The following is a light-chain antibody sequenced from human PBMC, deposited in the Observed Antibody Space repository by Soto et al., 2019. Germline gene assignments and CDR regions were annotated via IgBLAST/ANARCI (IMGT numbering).Light chain of an antibody. J-gene: IGKJ1*01. V-gene: IGKV1-5*03. CDR1: QSISSW. Sequence: DIQMTQSPSTLSASVGDRVTITCRASQSISSWLAWYQQKPGKAPTLLIYKASSLESGVPSRFSGSGSGTEFTLTISSLQPDDFATYYCQQYNSYSRTFSQGTKVEIK. CDR2: KAS. CDR3: QQYNSYSRT.